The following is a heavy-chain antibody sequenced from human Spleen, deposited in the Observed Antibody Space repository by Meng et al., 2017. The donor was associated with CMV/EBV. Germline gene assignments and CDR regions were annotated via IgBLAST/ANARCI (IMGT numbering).Heavy chain of an antibody. V-gene: IGHV3-7*01. D-gene: IGHD5-18*01. CDR2: IKEDGRQT. Sequence: GESLKISCTASGFTFSSYAMHWVRQAPGKGLEWVANIKEDGRQTYYVDSVKGRFSVSRDNAKNSLYLQMNSLRAEDTAVYYCARDSFMDTAAEDVWGQGTTVTVSS. CDR3: ARDSFMDTAAEDV. J-gene: IGHJ6*02. CDR1: GFTFSSYA.